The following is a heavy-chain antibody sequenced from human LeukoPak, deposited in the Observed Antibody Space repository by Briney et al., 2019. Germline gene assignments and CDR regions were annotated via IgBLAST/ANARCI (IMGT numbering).Heavy chain of an antibody. V-gene: IGHV4-39*01. CDR3: ARLKGIAVADVYYYYMDV. CDR2: IYYSGST. D-gene: IGHD6-19*01. CDR1: GGSISSSSYY. J-gene: IGHJ6*03. Sequence: SETLSLTCTVSGGSISSSSYYWGWIRQPPGKGLEWIGSIYYSGSTYYNPSLKSRVTISVDTSKNQFSLQLNSVTPEDTAVYYCARLKGIAVADVYYYYMDVWGKGTTVTVSS.